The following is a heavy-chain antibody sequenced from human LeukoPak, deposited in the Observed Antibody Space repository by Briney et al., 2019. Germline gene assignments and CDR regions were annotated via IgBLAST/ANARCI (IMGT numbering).Heavy chain of an antibody. D-gene: IGHD5-12*01. J-gene: IGHJ4*02. CDR1: GFTFSSYT. V-gene: IGHV3-53*01. CDR3: ARESGYAVGDY. CDR2: IYTDGST. Sequence: GGSLRLSCAASGFTFSSYTMNWVRQAPGMGLEWVSAIYTDGSTYYTDSVKGRFTISRDNFKNTLFLQMNTLRAEDTAVYYCARESGYAVGDYWGQGTLVTVSS.